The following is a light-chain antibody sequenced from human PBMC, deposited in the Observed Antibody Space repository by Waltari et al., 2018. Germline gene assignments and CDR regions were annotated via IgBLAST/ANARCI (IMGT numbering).Light chain of an antibody. CDR3: QQGNSNPLT. CDR2: YAN. CDR1: QGISSY. V-gene: IGKV1-13*02. J-gene: IGKJ4*01. Sequence: IQMSQSPSSLSASVGDRVTITCRASQGISSYLNWYQQKPGKAPKLLIYYANSLASGVPSRFSGSGSGTEFTLTISSLQPEDFVTYYCQQGNSNPLTFGGGTKVEIK.